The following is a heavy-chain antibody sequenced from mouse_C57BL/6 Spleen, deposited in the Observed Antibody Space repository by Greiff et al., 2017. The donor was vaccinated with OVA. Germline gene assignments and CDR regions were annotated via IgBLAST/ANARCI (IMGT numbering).Heavy chain of an antibody. CDR1: GFSLTSYG. CDR2: IWSDGST. J-gene: IGHJ4*01. CDR3: ARHGNYYGSSGYAMDY. Sequence: VQRVESGPGLVAPSQSLSITCTVSGFSLTSYGVHWVRQPPGKGLEWLVVIWSDGSTTYNSALKSRLSISKDNSKSQVFLKMNSLQTDDTAMYYGARHGNYYGSSGYAMDYWGQGTSVTVSS. V-gene: IGHV2-6-1*01. D-gene: IGHD1-1*01.